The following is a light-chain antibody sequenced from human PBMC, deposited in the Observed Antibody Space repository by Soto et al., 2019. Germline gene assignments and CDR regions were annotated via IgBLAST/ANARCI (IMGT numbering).Light chain of an antibody. CDR1: QSISSW. CDR3: QQYNSYPS. Sequence: DIQMTQSPSTLSASVGDRVTITCRASQSISSWLAWYQQKPGKDPKLLIYKASSLESGVPSRFSGSGYGTEFTLTLSSLQPDDFATYYCQQYNSYPSFGGGTKVEIK. J-gene: IGKJ4*01. V-gene: IGKV1-5*03. CDR2: KAS.